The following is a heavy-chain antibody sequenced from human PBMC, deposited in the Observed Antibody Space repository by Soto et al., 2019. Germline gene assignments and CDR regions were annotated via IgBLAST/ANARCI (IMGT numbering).Heavy chain of an antibody. CDR1: GYTFTSYG. Sequence: ASVKVSCKASGYTFTSYGISWVRQAPGKGLEWMGWICAYNGNTNYAQNLQGRLTMTTDTSTSTAYMEQRSLISDDTAVYYCAREVLSCSGGSCYRRFDPWGQGTLVTVSS. D-gene: IGHD2-15*01. CDR3: AREVLSCSGGSCYRRFDP. J-gene: IGHJ5*02. CDR2: ICAYNGNT. V-gene: IGHV1-18*01.